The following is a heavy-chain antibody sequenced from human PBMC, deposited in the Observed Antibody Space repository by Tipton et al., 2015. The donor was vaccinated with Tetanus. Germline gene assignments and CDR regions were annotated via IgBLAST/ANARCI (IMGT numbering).Heavy chain of an antibody. D-gene: IGHD1-14*01. Sequence: TLSLTCTVSGGSVRGGDYSWNWIRQPPGKGLEWLAYVSYSGRTNSNYSLKSRTTVSLDASKNQFSLRLTSVTAEDTAIYYCARSTSVGSSLPLTPLFDFRGQGTLVTVSS. CDR1: GGSVRGGDYS. CDR3: ARSTSVGSSLPLTPLFDF. CDR2: VSYSGRT. J-gene: IGHJ5*01. V-gene: IGHV4-61*08.